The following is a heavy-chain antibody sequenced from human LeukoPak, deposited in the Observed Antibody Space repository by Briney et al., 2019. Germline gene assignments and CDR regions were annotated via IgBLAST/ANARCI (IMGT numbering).Heavy chain of an antibody. V-gene: IGHV3-23*01. CDR3: AKEYSGYDFDY. Sequence: HPGGSLRLSCAASGFTLRSYDMSWVRQAPGKGMEWVAATRGGGVNSYYADSVRGRFTISRDNSQNTRYLQMDSLRAEDTALYYCAKEYSGYDFDYWGQGTLVTVSS. J-gene: IGHJ4*02. CDR2: TRGGGVNS. CDR1: GFTLRSYD. D-gene: IGHD5-12*01.